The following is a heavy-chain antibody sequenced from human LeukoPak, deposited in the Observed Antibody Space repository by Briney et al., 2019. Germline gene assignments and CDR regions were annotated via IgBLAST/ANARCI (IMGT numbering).Heavy chain of an antibody. CDR2: IYPGDSDT. D-gene: IGHD3-22*01. J-gene: IGHJ4*02. V-gene: IGHV5-51*01. Sequence: NHGESLKISCKVSGYSFTSYWIGWVRQMPGKGLEWMGIIYPGDSDTRYSPSFQGQVTISADKSISTAYLQWSSLKASETAMYYCARSVYDSSGYHYFDYWGQGTLVTVSS. CDR3: ARSVYDSSGYHYFDY. CDR1: GYSFTSYW.